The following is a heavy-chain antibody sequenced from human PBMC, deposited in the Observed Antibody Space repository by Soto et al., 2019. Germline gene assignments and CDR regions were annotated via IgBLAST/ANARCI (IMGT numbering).Heavy chain of an antibody. CDR3: ARAPRGIVVVPAAIYYYMDV. J-gene: IGHJ6*03. V-gene: IGHV3-21*01. Sequence: GGSLRLSCAASGFTFSSYSMNWVRQAPGKGLEWVSSISSSSSYIYYADSVKGRFTISRDNAKNSLYLQMNGLRAEETAVYYCARAPRGIVVVPAAIYYYMDVWGKGTTVTVSS. CDR2: ISSSSSYI. D-gene: IGHD2-2*01. CDR1: GFTFSSYS.